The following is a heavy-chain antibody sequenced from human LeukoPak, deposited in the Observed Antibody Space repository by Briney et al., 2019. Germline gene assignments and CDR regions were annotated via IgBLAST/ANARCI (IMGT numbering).Heavy chain of an antibody. Sequence: PGGSLRLSCAASGFTFADYGMSWVRQAPGKGLEWVSGINWNGGRTGYADSVKGRFTISRDNAKNSLYLQMNSLRAEDTALYYCARATIFGVVGYYYYMDVWGKGTTVTVSS. D-gene: IGHD3-3*01. CDR3: ARATIFGVVGYYYYMDV. V-gene: IGHV3-20*04. CDR2: INWNGGRT. CDR1: GFTFADYG. J-gene: IGHJ6*03.